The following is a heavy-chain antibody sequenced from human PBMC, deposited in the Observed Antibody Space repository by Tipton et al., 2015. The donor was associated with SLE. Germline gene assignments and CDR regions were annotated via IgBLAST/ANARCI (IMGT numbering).Heavy chain of an antibody. J-gene: IGHJ6*02. CDR3: AGDGPYYYDSSGYWNYYYYGMDV. V-gene: IGHV4-4*08. CDR1: GGSISSYY. Sequence: TLSLTCTVSGGSISSYYWSWIRQPPGKGLEWIGYIYTSGSTNYNPSLKSRVTMSVDTSKNQFSLKLSPVTAADTAVYYCAGDGPYYYDSSGYWNYYYYGMDVWGQGTTVTVSS. D-gene: IGHD3-22*01. CDR2: IYTSGST.